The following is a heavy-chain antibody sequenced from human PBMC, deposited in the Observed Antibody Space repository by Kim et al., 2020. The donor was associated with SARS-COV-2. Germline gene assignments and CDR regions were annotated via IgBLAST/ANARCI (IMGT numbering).Heavy chain of an antibody. CDR2: ISNNGGST. Sequence: GGSLRLSCSASGFTFSSYAMHWVRQAPGKGLEYISGISNNGGSTYYADSVKGRFTISRDNSKNTLYLQMSSLRAEDTAVYYCVISLHYWGQGTLVTVSS. V-gene: IGHV3-64D*09. J-gene: IGHJ4*02. CDR3: VISLHY. CDR1: GFTFSSYA.